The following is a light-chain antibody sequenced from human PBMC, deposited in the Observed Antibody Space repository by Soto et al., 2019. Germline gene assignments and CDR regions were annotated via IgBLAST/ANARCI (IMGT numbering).Light chain of an antibody. Sequence: QSVLTQPASVSGSPGQSITISCTGTSSDVGAYNLVSWYQHYPAKAPKLLIYGVNQWPSGISDRFSGSKSGNTASLTISGLQAEDEADYYCCPYAGSTWGYVFGTGTKLTVL. V-gene: IGLV2-23*02. CDR3: CPYAGSTWGYV. CDR1: SSDVGAYNL. CDR2: GVN. J-gene: IGLJ1*01.